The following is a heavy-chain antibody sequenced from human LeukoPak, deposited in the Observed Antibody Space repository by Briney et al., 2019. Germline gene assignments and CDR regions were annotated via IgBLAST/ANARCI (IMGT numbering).Heavy chain of an antibody. Sequence: GGSLRLSCAASGFTFSDYYMSWIRQTPGKGLGWVSYISGGASDINYVDSVKGRFTVSRDNAKNSVSLQMNSLRAEDTAVYYCARAIRGYSHDALWGQGTLVTVSS. V-gene: IGHV3-11*01. CDR2: ISGGASDI. D-gene: IGHD5-18*01. CDR1: GFTFSDYY. CDR3: ARAIRGYSHDAL. J-gene: IGHJ4*02.